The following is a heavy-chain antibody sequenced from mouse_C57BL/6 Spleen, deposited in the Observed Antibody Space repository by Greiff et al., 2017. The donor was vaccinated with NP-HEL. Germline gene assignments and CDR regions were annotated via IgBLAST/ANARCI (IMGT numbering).Heavy chain of an antibody. V-gene: IGHV1-26*01. CDR1: GYTFTDYY. D-gene: IGHD1-1*01. CDR3: TNFSGSDYNAMDN. Sequence: VQLQHPGPELVKPGASVKISCKASGYTFTDYYMNWVKQSHGKSLEWIGYINPNNGGTSYNQKFKGKATLTVDKSSSTAYMELRSLTSEDSAVYYCTNFSGSDYNAMDNWGQGTSVTVS. J-gene: IGHJ4*01. CDR2: INPNNGGT.